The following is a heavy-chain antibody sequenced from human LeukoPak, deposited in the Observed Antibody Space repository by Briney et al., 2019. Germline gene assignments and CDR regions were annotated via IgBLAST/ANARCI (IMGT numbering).Heavy chain of an antibody. J-gene: IGHJ4*02. Sequence: ASVTVSCKASGYTFTGYYMHWVRQAPGQGLEWMGWINPNSGGTNYAQKFQGRVTMTRDTSISTAYMELSRLRSDDTAVYYCARDPSYYDILTGYYWSMDYWGQGTLVTVSS. CDR3: ARDPSYYDILTGYYWSMDY. V-gene: IGHV1-2*02. CDR2: INPNSGGT. D-gene: IGHD3-9*01. CDR1: GYTFTGYY.